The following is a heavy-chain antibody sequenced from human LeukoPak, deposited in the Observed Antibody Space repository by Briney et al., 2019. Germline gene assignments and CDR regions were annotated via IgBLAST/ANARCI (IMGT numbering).Heavy chain of an antibody. J-gene: IGHJ4*02. CDR3: ARVADGDKYGGRDY. D-gene: IGHD5-24*01. V-gene: IGHV3-30*03. CDR1: GFTFSSHG. CDR2: IASDGSAQ. Sequence: GGSLRLSCAASGFTFSSHGMQWVRQAPGKGLEWVTVIASDGSAQYYTDSVKGRFTTSRDNSKNMLYLQMDSLRTEDTAVYYCARVADGDKYGGRDYWGQGALVIVSS.